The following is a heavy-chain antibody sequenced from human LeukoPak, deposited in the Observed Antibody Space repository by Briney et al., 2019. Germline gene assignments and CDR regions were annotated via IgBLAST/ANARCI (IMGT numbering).Heavy chain of an antibody. CDR3: ARGPGDYVDY. CDR2: VYYSGST. J-gene: IGHJ4*02. V-gene: IGHV4-39*07. D-gene: IGHD4-17*01. CDR1: GGSISSSSYY. Sequence: SETLSLTCTVSGGSISSSSYYWGWIRQPPGKGLEWIGGVYYSGSTYYNPSLKSRVTISVDTSKNQFSLKLGSVTAADTAVYYCARGPGDYVDYWGQGTLVTVSS.